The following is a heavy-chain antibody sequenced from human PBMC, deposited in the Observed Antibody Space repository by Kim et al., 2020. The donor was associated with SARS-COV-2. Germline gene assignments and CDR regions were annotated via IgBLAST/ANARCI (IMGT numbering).Heavy chain of an antibody. CDR3: ARDARPYYYDSSGWFDP. D-gene: IGHD3-22*01. J-gene: IGHJ5*02. V-gene: IGHV4-59*01. CDR2: IYYSGST. Sequence: SETLSLTCTVSGGSISSYYWSWIRQPPGKGLEWIGYIYYSGSTNYNPSLKSRVTISVDTSKNQFSLKLSPVTAADTAVYYCARDARPYYYDSSGWFDPWGQGTLVTVSS. CDR1: GGSISSYY.